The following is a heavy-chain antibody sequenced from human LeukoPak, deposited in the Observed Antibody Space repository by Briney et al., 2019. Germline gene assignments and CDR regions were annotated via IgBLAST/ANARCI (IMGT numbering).Heavy chain of an antibody. CDR1: GFTFSSYA. D-gene: IGHD6-13*01. CDR3: AKDLIAAAGTNWFDP. J-gene: IGHJ5*02. CDR2: ISGSGGST. Sequence: GGSLRLSCAASGFTFSSYAMSWVRQAPGKGLEWVSAISGSGGSTYYADSVKGRFTISRDNSKNMLYLQMNSLRAEDTAVYYCAKDLIAAAGTNWFDPWGQGTLVTVSS. V-gene: IGHV3-23*01.